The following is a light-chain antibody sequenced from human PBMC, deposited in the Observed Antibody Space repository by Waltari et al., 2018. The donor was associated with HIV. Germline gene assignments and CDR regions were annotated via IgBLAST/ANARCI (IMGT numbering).Light chain of an antibody. J-gene: IGLJ3*02. CDR3: AAWDDSLNGWV. Sequence: QSVLTQPPSASGTPGQRVTISCSGSSSNIGSNTVNWYQQLPGTAPKLPIDSKNQRPSGVPDRFSGSKSGTSASLAISGLQSEDEADYYCAAWDDSLNGWVFGGGTKLTVL. CDR1: SSNIGSNT. V-gene: IGLV1-44*01. CDR2: SKN.